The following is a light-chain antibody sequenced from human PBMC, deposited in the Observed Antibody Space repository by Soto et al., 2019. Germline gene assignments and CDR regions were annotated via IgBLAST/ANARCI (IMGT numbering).Light chain of an antibody. CDR2: GAS. Sequence: EIVLTQSPGTLSLSPGERATLSCRASQSVSSSYLAWYQHXXXQAPRFLIFGASIRATGTPDRFSGSGSGTDFTLTISRLEPEDFAVYYCQQFGSSPTFGQGTKVEIK. V-gene: IGKV3-20*01. CDR1: QSVSSSY. CDR3: QQFGSSPT. J-gene: IGKJ1*01.